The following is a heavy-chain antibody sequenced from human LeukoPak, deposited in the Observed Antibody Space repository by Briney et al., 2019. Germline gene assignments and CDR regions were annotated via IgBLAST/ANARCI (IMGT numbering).Heavy chain of an antibody. Sequence: GESLRLSCAASGFTFSSSAMSWVRQAPGKGLEWVSAISGNADRTHYAASVKGRFTVSRDTSTYTLLLQLNSLRAEDTAIYYCAKLLRGVVVPYFDSWGQGTLVTVSS. J-gene: IGHJ4*02. CDR1: GFTFSSSA. D-gene: IGHD3-10*01. CDR2: ISGNADRT. CDR3: AKLLRGVVVPYFDS. V-gene: IGHV3-23*01.